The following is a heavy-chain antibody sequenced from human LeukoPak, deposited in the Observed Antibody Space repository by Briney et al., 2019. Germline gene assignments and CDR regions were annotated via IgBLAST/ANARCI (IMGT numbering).Heavy chain of an antibody. CDR2: MNPNSGNT. CDR1: GYTFTSYD. V-gene: IGHV1-8*03. CDR3: AREEVGYNGNRFDY. Sequence: GASVKVSCKASGYTFTSYDINWVRQATGQGLEWMGWMNPNSGNTGYAQKFKGRVTITRNTSISTAYMELSSLRSEDTAVYYCAREEVGYNGNRFDYWGQGTLVTVSS. D-gene: IGHD5-24*01. J-gene: IGHJ4*02.